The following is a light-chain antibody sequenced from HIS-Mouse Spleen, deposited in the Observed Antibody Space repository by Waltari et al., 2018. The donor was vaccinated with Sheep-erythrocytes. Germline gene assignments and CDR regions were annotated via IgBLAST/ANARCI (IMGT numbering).Light chain of an antibody. CDR3: WSSAGSYNHV. CDR2: DVS. CDR1: SSDVGGYNY. V-gene: IGLV2-11*01. Sequence: QSALTQPRSVPGSPGQSVTISCTGTSSDVGGYNYVPWYQQHPGKAPKPMIHDVSKRRCGVPNRFSGAKSGATSSLTVSGLQAEDEADYYGWSSAGSYNHVFATGTKVTVL. J-gene: IGLJ1*01.